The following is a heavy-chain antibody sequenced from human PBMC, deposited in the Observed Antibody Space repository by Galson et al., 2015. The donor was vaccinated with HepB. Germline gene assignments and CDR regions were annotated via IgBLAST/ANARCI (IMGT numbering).Heavy chain of an antibody. CDR2: IIPALNTI. J-gene: IGHJ6*03. CDR1: GGTYNTYT. CDR3: ARGVTTVTAHSYYYMDV. V-gene: IGHV1-69*13. Sequence: SVKVSCKASGGTYNTYTFTWVRQAPGQGLLWMGGIIPALNTINYAPTFQGRIEITADAPTNTYYMELRGLRSEDTAVYYCARGVTTVTAHSYYYMDVWGKGTTVVVSS. D-gene: IGHD4-17*01.